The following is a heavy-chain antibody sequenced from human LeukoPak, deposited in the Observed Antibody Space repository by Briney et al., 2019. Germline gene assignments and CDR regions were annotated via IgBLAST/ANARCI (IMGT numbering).Heavy chain of an antibody. CDR3: AKGSPFLWFGELSGCYFDY. CDR2: ISGSGGST. Sequence: GGSLRLSCAASGFTFSNYAMSWVRQAPGKGLEWVSAISGSGGSTYYADSVKGRFTISRDNSKNTLYLQMNSLRAEDTAVYYCAKGSPFLWFGELSGCYFDYWGQGTLVTVSS. J-gene: IGHJ4*02. CDR1: GFTFSNYA. D-gene: IGHD3-10*01. V-gene: IGHV3-23*01.